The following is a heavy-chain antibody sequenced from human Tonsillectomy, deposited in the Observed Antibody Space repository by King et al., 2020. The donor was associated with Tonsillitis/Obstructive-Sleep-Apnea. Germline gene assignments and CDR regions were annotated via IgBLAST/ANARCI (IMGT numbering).Heavy chain of an antibody. CDR3: TIERSNWNDVRY. D-gene: IGHD1-1*01. CDR2: IKSKTGGGAV. Sequence: VQLVESGGGLVKPGGSLRLSCAASGFTFSNAWMTWVRQAPGKGLEGGGRIKSKTGGGAVDLAAPAKGRVTISRDDSKNTLYLQMKSLKIEDTAVYYCTIERSNWNDVRYWGQGTLVTVSS. CDR1: GFTFSNAW. J-gene: IGHJ4*02. V-gene: IGHV3-15*01.